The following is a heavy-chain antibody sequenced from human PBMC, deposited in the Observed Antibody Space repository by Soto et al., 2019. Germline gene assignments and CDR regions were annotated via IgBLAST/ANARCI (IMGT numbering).Heavy chain of an antibody. CDR3: ARVGLANLGTYYDYYYGMDV. J-gene: IGHJ6*02. Sequence: QVQLVQSGAEVKKPGSSVKVSCKASGGTFSSYAISWVRQAPGQGLEWMGGIIPIFGTANYAQKFQGRVTITADESTSTAYMELSSLRSEDTAVYYCARVGLANLGTYYDYYYGMDVWGQGTTVTVSS. D-gene: IGHD6-19*01. V-gene: IGHV1-69*01. CDR2: IIPIFGTA. CDR1: GGTFSSYA.